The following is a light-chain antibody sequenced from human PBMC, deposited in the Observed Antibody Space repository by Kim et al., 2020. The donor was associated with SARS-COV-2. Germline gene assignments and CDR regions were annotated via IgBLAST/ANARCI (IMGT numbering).Light chain of an antibody. V-gene: IGLV1-51*01. CDR3: GTWDSSVSWV. CDR2: ASN. Sequence: PGQKVTISCSVSSCTHSNHSESWYQHRSRGPPIPLIYASNKRPSGISDRFSGSKSGTSATLGITGLQTGDEADYYCGTWDSSVSWVFGGGTQLTVL. J-gene: IGLJ3*02. CDR1: SCTHSNHS.